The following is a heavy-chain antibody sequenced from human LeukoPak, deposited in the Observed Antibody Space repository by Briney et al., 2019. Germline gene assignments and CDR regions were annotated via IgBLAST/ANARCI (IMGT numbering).Heavy chain of an antibody. Sequence: PGGSLRLSCAASGFSFSSYGMHWARQAPGKGLEWVAMIWYDGSIKYYADSVKGRFTISRDDSKNTLYLQMNSLRAEDTAVYYCARVKPRTTVTTDYWGQGTLVTVSS. V-gene: IGHV3-33*01. CDR1: GFSFSSYG. CDR3: ARVKPRTTVTTDY. D-gene: IGHD4-17*01. J-gene: IGHJ4*02. CDR2: IWYDGSIK.